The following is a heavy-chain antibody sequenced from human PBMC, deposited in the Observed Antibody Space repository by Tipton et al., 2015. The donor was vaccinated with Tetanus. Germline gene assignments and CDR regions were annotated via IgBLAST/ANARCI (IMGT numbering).Heavy chain of an antibody. CDR1: GASLSSGDYF. J-gene: IGHJ4*02. Sequence: LRLSCSVSGASLSSGDYFWSWLRQSPGGGLEWIGYINSLGSTWYNPSLKSRVTISVDSSKNQFSLNVNSVTAADTAVYFCARDDGYTGLNSWGQGALVAVST. CDR3: ARDDGYTGLNS. V-gene: IGHV4-30-4*01. D-gene: IGHD5-24*01. CDR2: INSLGST.